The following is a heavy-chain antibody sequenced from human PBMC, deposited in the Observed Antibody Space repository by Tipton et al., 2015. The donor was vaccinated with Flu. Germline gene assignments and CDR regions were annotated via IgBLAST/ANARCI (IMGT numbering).Heavy chain of an antibody. D-gene: IGHD4-11*01. CDR1: GDSIRSDKYF. J-gene: IGHJ5*02. V-gene: IGHV4-61*02. CDR3: ARRDYSNYVSDPKNWFDP. Sequence: TLSLTCTVSGDSIRSDKYFWSWIRQSAGEGLEWIGLIYVSGFTRYNPSLAGRVTISQDTSTNQFSLKLSSVTAADTAVYYCARRDYSNYVSDPKNWFDPWGQGTLVTVSS. CDR2: IYVSGFT.